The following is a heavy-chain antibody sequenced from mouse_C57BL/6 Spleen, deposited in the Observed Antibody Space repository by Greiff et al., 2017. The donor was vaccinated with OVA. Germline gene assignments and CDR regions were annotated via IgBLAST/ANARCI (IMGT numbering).Heavy chain of an antibody. CDR3: ATIDSSGYDFDY. V-gene: IGHV5-6*01. CDR2: ISRGGSYT. CDR1: GFTFSSYG. D-gene: IGHD3-2*02. J-gene: IGHJ2*01. Sequence: EVMLVESGGDLVKPGGSLKLSCAASGFTFSSYGMSWVRQTPDKRLEWVATISRGGSYTYYPDSVKGRFTISRDNAKNTLYLQMSSLKSEDTAMYYCATIDSSGYDFDYWGQGTTLTVSS.